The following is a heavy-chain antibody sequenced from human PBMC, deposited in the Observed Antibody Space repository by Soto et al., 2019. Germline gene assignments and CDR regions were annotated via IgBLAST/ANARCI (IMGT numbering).Heavy chain of an antibody. J-gene: IGHJ4*02. CDR1: GFTFSAYA. CDR3: AKDLRNIGARPWFKCFDD. V-gene: IGHV3-23*01. CDR2: ITSSGSGT. Sequence: EVQILESGGGLVQPGGSLRLSCAASGFTFSAYAMNWVRQAPGKGLEWVAGITSSGSGTFYADSVKGRFTISRDNFRNALYLELRTVREDDTAVYFCAKDLRNIGARPWFKCFDDWGQGTLVSVSS. D-gene: IGHD6-6*01.